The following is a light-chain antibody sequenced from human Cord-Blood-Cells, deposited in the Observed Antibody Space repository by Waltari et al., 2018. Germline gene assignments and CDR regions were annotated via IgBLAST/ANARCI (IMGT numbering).Light chain of an antibody. Sequence: DIQMTQSPSTLSASVGDRVTITCRASQGISSWLAWYQQKPGKAPKLLIYDASSLESGVPSRVSGSGSGTEFTLTNSSLQPDDFATYYCQQYNSYSTFGQGTKVEIK. J-gene: IGKJ1*01. CDR1: QGISSW. CDR3: QQYNSYST. V-gene: IGKV1-5*01. CDR2: DAS.